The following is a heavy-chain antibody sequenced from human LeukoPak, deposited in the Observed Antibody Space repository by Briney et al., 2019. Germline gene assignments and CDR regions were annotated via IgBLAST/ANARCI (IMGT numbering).Heavy chain of an antibody. D-gene: IGHD5-18*01. CDR2: INHSGSN. J-gene: IGHJ5*02. CDR1: GGPFSGYY. V-gene: IGHV4-34*01. Sequence: SDTLSLTCAVYGGPFSGYYWSWLRQPPGKGLEWIGEINHSGSNNFNPSLKSRVTILVDTSKNQFSLKLSSVTAADTAVYYCARLGVQLWTRGWFDPWGQGTLVTVSS. CDR3: ARLGVQLWTRGWFDP.